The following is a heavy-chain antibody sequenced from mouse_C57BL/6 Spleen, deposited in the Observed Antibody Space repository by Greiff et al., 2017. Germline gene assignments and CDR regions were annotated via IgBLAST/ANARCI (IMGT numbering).Heavy chain of an antibody. CDR2: IDPETGGT. J-gene: IGHJ4*01. V-gene: IGHV1-15*01. CDR3: TRRPG. Sequence: QVQLKESGAELVRPGASVTLSCKASGYTFTDYEMHWVKQTPVHGLEWIGAIDPETGGTAYNQKFKGKAILTADKSSSTAYMELRSRTSEDSAVYYCTRRPGWGQGTSVTVSS. CDR1: GYTFTDYE.